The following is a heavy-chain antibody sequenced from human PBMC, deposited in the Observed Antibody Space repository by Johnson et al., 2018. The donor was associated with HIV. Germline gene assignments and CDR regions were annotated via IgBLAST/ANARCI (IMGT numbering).Heavy chain of an antibody. J-gene: IGHJ3*02. CDR2: INWNGGST. V-gene: IGHV3-20*04. Sequence: VQLVESGGGVVRPGGSLRLSCAASGFTFDDYDMSWVRQAPGKGLEWVSSINWNGGSTGYADSVKGRFTISSDNAKHSLYLQMNSLRAADTAVYYCAKEGGIRRVAWELRAYSFDIWGQGTMVTVSS. CDR1: GFTFDDYD. D-gene: IGHD1-26*01. CDR3: AKEGGIRRVAWELRAYSFDI.